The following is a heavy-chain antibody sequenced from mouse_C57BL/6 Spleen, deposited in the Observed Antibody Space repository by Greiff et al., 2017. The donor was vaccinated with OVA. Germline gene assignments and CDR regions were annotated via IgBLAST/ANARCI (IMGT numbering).Heavy chain of an antibody. J-gene: IGHJ4*01. CDR1: GFSLSTSGMG. D-gene: IGHD2-14*01. CDR2: IYWDDDK. Sequence: QVTLKESGPGILQSSQTLSLTCSFSGFSLSTSGMGVSWIRQPSGKGLEWLAHIYWDDDKRYNPSLKRRLTISKATSRNQVFLKITSVDTADTATYYCARREEDYRAMDYWGQGTSVTVSS. CDR3: ARREEDYRAMDY. V-gene: IGHV8-12*01.